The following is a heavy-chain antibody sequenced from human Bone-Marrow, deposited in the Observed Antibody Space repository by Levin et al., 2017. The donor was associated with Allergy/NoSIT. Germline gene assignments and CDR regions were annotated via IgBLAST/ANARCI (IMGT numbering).Heavy chain of an antibody. V-gene: IGHV4-30-4*01. CDR1: GASITSGDHY. CDR2: IYYSGST. Sequence: SETLSLTCSVSGASITSGDHYWSWIRQSPGKGLEWIGYIYYSGSTYYNPSLMTRITISLDPSKNHFSLKLRSVTVADTAVYYCASLSYYYGAGTHPDEDYWGLGALVIVSS. D-gene: IGHD3-10*01. J-gene: IGHJ4*02. CDR3: ASLSYYYGAGTHPDEDY.